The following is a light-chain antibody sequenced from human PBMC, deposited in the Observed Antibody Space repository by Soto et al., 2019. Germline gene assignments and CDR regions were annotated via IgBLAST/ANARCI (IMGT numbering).Light chain of an antibody. V-gene: IGKV3-20*01. CDR3: QQYGSPPWA. CDR2: AAS. Sequence: IVLTQAPGTLSLSPGERATLSCRASQSVGSNFLAWYQQKRGQAPRLLIYAASNRASGIPDRFSGSGSGSDFTLAISRLEPEDFAVYYCQQYGSPPWACGQGTRVE. CDR1: QSVGSNF. J-gene: IGKJ1*01.